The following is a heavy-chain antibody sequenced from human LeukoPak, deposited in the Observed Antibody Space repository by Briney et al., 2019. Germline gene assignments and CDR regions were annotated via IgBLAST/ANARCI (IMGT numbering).Heavy chain of an antibody. CDR2: IYSGGSI. J-gene: IGHJ6*02. Sequence: GSLRLSCAASGFTVSSNYMSWVRQAPGKGLEWVSVIYSGGSIYYADSVKGRFTISRDNSKNTLYLQMNSLRAEDTAVYYCARENIVVVTATRGEYYYYGMDVWGQGTTVTVSS. D-gene: IGHD2-21*02. CDR1: GFTVSSNY. V-gene: IGHV3-66*01. CDR3: ARENIVVVTATRGEYYYYGMDV.